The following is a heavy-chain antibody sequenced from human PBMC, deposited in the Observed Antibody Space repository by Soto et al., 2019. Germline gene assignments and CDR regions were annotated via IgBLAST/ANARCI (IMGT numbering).Heavy chain of an antibody. V-gene: IGHV4-4*02. J-gene: IGHJ6*02. CDR2: IYHSGST. CDR1: GGSISSSNW. CDR3: ARVYCSGGSCSNGMDV. D-gene: IGHD2-15*01. Sequence: NPSETLSLTCAVSGGSISSSNWWSWVRQPPGKGLEWIGEIYHSGSTNYNPSLKSRVTISVDKSKNQFSLKLSSVTAADTAVYYCARVYCSGGSCSNGMDVWGQGTTVTVSS.